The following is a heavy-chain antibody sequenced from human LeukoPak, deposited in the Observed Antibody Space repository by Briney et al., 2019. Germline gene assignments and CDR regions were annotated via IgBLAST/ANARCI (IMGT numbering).Heavy chain of an antibody. CDR1: GGSISGHY. Sequence: SETLSLTCTVSGGSISGHYWSWIRHPPGKGLEWIGFVSYSGNTNYNPSLNGRVTISLDTSKSQFSLSLNSVTAADTAVYFCARGGASSRYFGYWGQGTLVTVSS. J-gene: IGHJ4*02. D-gene: IGHD1-26*01. CDR2: VSYSGNT. V-gene: IGHV4-59*11. CDR3: ARGGASSRYFGY.